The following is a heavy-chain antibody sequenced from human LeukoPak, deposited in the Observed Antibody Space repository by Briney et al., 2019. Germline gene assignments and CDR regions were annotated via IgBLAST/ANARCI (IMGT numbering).Heavy chain of an antibody. CDR1: GFTFSSYA. Sequence: PGGSLRLSCAASGFTFSSYAMSWVRQAPGKGLEWVSAISGSGGSTYYADSVKGRFTISRDNSKNTLYLQMNSLRAGDTAVYYCAKDHYGSGSYYFDYWGQGTLVTVSS. J-gene: IGHJ4*02. V-gene: IGHV3-23*01. D-gene: IGHD3-10*01. CDR3: AKDHYGSGSYYFDY. CDR2: ISGSGGST.